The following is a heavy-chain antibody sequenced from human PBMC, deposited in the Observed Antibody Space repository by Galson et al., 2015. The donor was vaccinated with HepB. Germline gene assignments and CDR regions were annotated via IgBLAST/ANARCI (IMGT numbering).Heavy chain of an antibody. Sequence: SLRLSCAAAGFTFDDYAMHWVRQAPGKGLEWASGISWNSGSIGYADSVKGRFTISRDNAKNSLYLQMNSLRAEDTALYYCAKDLGFGKYYYDSSGYYLTDAFDIWGQGTMVTVSS. J-gene: IGHJ3*02. CDR1: GFTFDDYA. V-gene: IGHV3-9*01. CDR3: AKDLGFGKYYYDSSGYYLTDAFDI. D-gene: IGHD3-22*01. CDR2: ISWNSGSI.